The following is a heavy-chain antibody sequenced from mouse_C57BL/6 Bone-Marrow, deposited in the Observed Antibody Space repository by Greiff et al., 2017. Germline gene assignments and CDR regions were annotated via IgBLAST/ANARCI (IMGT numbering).Heavy chain of an antibody. CDR3: AREDTAVVRYFGV. Sequence: EVQLVESGGGLVKPGGSLKLSCAASGFTFSDYGMPWVRQAPEKGLEWVAYISSGSSTIYYADTVKGRFTISRDNAKNTLFLQLTSLRSEDTAMYYCAREDTAVVRYFGVWGTKTTLTDSS. V-gene: IGHV5-17*01. J-gene: IGHJ1*03. CDR2: ISSGSSTI. CDR1: GFTFSDYG. D-gene: IGHD1-1*01.